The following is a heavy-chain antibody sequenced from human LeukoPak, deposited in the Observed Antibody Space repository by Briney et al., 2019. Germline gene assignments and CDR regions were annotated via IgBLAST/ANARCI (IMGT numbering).Heavy chain of an antibody. V-gene: IGHV4-59*08. Sequence: PSETLSLTCTVSGDSITNSYWNWIRQPPGRGLEWIGRISYSGNTNYNPSLKSRVIISRDTSKNQFSLKLNSVTAADTAVYFCARHEGSGLFNFDFWGQGTLVTVSS. D-gene: IGHD6-19*01. CDR3: ARHEGSGLFNFDF. J-gene: IGHJ4*02. CDR1: GDSITNSY. CDR2: ISYSGNT.